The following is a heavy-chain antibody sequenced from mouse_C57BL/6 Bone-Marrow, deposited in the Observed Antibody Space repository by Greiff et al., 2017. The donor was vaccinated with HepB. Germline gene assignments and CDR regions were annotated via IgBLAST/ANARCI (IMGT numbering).Heavy chain of an antibody. D-gene: IGHD2-1*01. Sequence: DVHLVESGGGLVKPGGSLKLSCAASGFTFSSYAMSWVRQTPEKRLEWVATISDGGSYTYYPDNVKGRFTISRDNAKNNLYLQMSHLKSEDTAMYYCAREGNLAWFAYWGQGTLVTVSA. J-gene: IGHJ3*01. CDR3: AREGNLAWFAY. CDR1: GFTFSSYA. V-gene: IGHV5-4*01. CDR2: ISDGGSYT.